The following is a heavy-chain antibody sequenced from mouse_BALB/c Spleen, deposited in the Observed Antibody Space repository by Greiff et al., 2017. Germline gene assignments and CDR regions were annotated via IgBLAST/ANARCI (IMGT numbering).Heavy chain of an antibody. Sequence: VMLVESGPGLVQPSQSLSITCTVSGFSLTSYGVHWVRQSPGKGLEWLGVIWSGGSTDYNAAFISRLSISKDNSKSQVFFKMNSLQANDTAIYYCARKEGRHDRMDYWGQGTSVTVSS. CDR3: ARKEGRHDRMDY. CDR2: IWSGGST. CDR1: GFSLTSYG. V-gene: IGHV2-2*02. J-gene: IGHJ4*01. D-gene: IGHD1-1*01.